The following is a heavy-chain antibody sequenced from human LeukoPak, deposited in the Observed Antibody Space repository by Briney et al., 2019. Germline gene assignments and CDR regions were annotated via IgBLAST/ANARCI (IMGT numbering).Heavy chain of an antibody. CDR3: VKNYRWTMGMFES. J-gene: IGHJ4*02. CDR2: ISENGGQT. CDR1: GFTFSNYA. D-gene: IGHD3-16*02. V-gene: IGHV3-23*01. Sequence: GGSLRPSCVVSGFTFSNYAMSWVRQAPGKGLEWVSGISENGGQTFYADSEKGRFTISRDNSRNTLYLQMQSLRADDTAVYYCVKNYRWTMGMFESWGQGTLVTVSS.